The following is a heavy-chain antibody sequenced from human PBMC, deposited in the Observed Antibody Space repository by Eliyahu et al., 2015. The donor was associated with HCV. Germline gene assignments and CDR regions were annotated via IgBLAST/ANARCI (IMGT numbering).Heavy chain of an antibody. V-gene: IGHV3-7*01. CDR2: IKQDGSDK. D-gene: IGHD5-18*01. J-gene: IGHJ4*02. Sequence: EVQLVESGGGLVQPGGSXXLSCVVSGFXFSSCWXXWVRQAPGXGLEWVANIKQDGSDKYYVDSVKGRFTISRDNAKNSLYLQMNSLRAEDTAVYYCAGHRANVDTVMVDAYYFDSWGQGTLVTVSS. CDR3: AGHRANVDTVMVDAYYFDS. CDR1: GFXFSSCW.